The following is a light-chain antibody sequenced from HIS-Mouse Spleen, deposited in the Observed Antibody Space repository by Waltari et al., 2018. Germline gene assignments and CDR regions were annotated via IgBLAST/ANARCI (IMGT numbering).Light chain of an antibody. CDR1: ALPKQY. CDR3: QSADSSGTYVV. CDR2: KDS. Sequence: SYELTQPPSVSVSPGQTARITCSGDALPKQYAYWYQQKPGQAPVLVIYKDSERPSGILGRFSGSSSGTTVTLTISGVQAEDEADYYCQSADSSGTYVVFGGGTKLTVL. J-gene: IGLJ2*01. V-gene: IGLV3-25*03.